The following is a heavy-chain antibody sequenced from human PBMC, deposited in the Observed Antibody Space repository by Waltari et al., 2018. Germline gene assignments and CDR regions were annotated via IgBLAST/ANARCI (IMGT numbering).Heavy chain of an antibody. D-gene: IGHD5-18*01. CDR1: GFTFRSYA. J-gene: IGHJ4*02. CDR3: AKVEGYSYGYGYFDY. CDR2: ISGSGGRT. Sequence: EVQLLESGGGLVQPGGSLRLSCAASGFTFRSYAMSWVRQAPGKGLEWVSAISGSGGRTYYADSVKGRFTISRDNSKNTLYLQMNSLRAEDTAVYYCAKVEGYSYGYGYFDYWGQGTLVTGSS. V-gene: IGHV3-23*01.